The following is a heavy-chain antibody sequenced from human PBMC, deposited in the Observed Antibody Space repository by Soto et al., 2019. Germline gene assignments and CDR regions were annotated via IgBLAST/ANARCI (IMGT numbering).Heavy chain of an antibody. D-gene: IGHD3-22*01. J-gene: IGHJ4*02. Sequence: EVQLLESGGGLVQPGGSLRLSCAASGFTFSSYAMTWVRQAPGKGLEWVSAIRASGSTTHYADSVKGRFTISRDHSRNTLYLQMDSLRAEDTAVYYCAKAGACYYDSSAHCLFDKWGQGTLVTVSS. CDR3: AKAGACYYDSSAHCLFDK. V-gene: IGHV3-23*01. CDR1: GFTFSSYA. CDR2: IRASGSTT.